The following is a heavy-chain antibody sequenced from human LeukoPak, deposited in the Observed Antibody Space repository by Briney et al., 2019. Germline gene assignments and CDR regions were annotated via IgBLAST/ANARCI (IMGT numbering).Heavy chain of an antibody. CDR2: IYYSGST. CDR1: GDSISSYY. CDR3: ARDRPHCSSTSCYYYGMDV. D-gene: IGHD2-2*01. Sequence: SETLSLTCTVPGDSISSYYWSWIRQPPGKGLEWIGYIYYSGSTNYNPSLKSRVTISVDTSKNQFSLKLSSVTAADTAVYYCARDRPHCSSTSCYYYGMDVWGQGTTVTVSS. V-gene: IGHV4-59*01. J-gene: IGHJ6*02.